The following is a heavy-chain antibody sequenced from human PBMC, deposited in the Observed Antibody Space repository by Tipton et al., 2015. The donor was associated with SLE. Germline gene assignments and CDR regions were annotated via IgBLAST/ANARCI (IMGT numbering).Heavy chain of an antibody. J-gene: IGHJ2*01. V-gene: IGHV1-18*01. CDR1: AYTFTTYS. CDR2: ISTYNGNT. D-gene: IGHD4-17*01. Sequence: QLVQSGPEVKNPGASVKVSCKASAYTFTTYSISWVRQAPGQGLEWMGWISTYNGNTNYAQKLQGRVTMTTDTSTSTAYTELRSLRSDDTAVYYCARAVTTGLYWYFDLWGRGTLVTVSS. CDR3: ARAVTTGLYWYFDL.